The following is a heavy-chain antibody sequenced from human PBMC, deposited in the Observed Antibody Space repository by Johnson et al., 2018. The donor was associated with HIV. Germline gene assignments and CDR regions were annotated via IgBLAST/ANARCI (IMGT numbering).Heavy chain of an antibody. D-gene: IGHD3-22*01. Sequence: VQLVESGGGLVQPGGSLRLSCAASGFTFSDHYMDWVRQAPGKGLEWVGRTRDKANSYTTEYAASVKGRFTISRDDSKKSLYLQMNSLKTEDTAVYYCARDSSGDSGFDIWGQGTVVTVSS. CDR2: TRDKANSYTT. J-gene: IGHJ3*02. CDR3: ARDSSGDSGFDI. V-gene: IGHV3-72*01. CDR1: GFTFSDHY.